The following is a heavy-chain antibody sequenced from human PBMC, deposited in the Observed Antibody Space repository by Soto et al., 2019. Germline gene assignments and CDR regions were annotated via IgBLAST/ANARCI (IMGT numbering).Heavy chain of an antibody. CDR2: IWYDGSNK. CDR3: ARGVGATSDY. CDR1: GLTFSSYG. Sequence: ESVGGVVQPGRSLRLSCAACGLTFSSYGMHWVRQAPGKGLEWVAVIWYDGSNKYYADSVKGRFTISRDNSKNTLYLQMNSLRAEDTAVYYCARGVGATSDYWGQGTLVTVSS. J-gene: IGHJ4*02. D-gene: IGHD1-26*01. V-gene: IGHV3-33*01.